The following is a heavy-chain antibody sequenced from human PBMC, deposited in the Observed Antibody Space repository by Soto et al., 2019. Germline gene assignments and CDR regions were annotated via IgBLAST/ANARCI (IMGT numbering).Heavy chain of an antibody. J-gene: IGHJ4*02. CDR3: AKERVDSSGYYGLYYFDY. D-gene: IGHD3-22*01. CDR1: GFTFSSYG. Sequence: PGGSLRLSCAASGFTFSSYGMHWVRQAPGKGLEWVAVISYDGSNKYYADSVKGRFTISRDNSKDTLYLQMNSLRAEDTAVYYCAKERVDSSGYYGLYYFDYWGQGTLVTVSS. V-gene: IGHV3-30*18. CDR2: ISYDGSNK.